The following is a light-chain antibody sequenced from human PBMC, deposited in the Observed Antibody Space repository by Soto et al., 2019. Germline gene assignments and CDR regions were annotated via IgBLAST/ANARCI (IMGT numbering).Light chain of an antibody. J-gene: IGKJ4*01. V-gene: IGKV4-1*01. CDR3: HQYYRAPLT. CDR2: WAS. CDR1: QSVLYNSNNKNY. Sequence: DIAMTQSPDSLAVSLGERATINCKSSQSVLYNSNNKNYLAWYQQKPGQPPKLLIYWASTRESGVPDRFSGSGSGADFTLTISSLQAEDVAVYYCHQYYRAPLTFGGVTKVEIK.